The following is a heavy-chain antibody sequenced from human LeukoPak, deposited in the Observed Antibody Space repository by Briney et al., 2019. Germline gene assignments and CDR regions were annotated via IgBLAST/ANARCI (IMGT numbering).Heavy chain of an antibody. V-gene: IGHV3-74*01. Sequence: GGSLRLSCAASGFTFGSYWMHWVRQAPGKGLVWVSRINTDGGSTTYADSVKGRFTISRDNSKNTLYLQMNSLRAEDTAVYYCAKKGGYDWSYFDYWGQGTLVTVSS. CDR1: GFTFGSYW. J-gene: IGHJ4*02. CDR2: INTDGGST. D-gene: IGHD5-12*01. CDR3: AKKGGYDWSYFDY.